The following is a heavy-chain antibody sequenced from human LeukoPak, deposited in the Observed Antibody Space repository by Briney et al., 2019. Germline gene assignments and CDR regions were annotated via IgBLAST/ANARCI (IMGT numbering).Heavy chain of an antibody. CDR2: ISGDGGST. J-gene: IGHJ4*02. Sequence: GGSLRLSCAASGFTFDDYAMHWVRQAPGKGLEWVSLISGDGGSTYYADSVKGRFTISRDNAKNSLYLQMNSLRAEDTAVYYCARDAPGTGDLDYWGQGTLVTVSS. CDR3: ARDAPGTGDLDY. D-gene: IGHD7-27*01. V-gene: IGHV3-43*02. CDR1: GFTFDDYA.